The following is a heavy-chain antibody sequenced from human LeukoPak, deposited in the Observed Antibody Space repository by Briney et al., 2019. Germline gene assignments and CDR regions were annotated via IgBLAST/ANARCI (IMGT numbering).Heavy chain of an antibody. D-gene: IGHD6-6*01. CDR1: GFTFISYL. CDR3: ARDSGSSFY. V-gene: IGHV3-7*01. J-gene: IGHJ4*02. CDR2: IKQDGSEK. Sequence: GGSLRLSCAASGFTFISYLISWVRQAPGKGLEWVANIKQDGSEKYYVDSVKGRFTISRDNAKNSLYLQMNSLRAEDTAVYYCARDSGSSFYWGQGTLVTVSS.